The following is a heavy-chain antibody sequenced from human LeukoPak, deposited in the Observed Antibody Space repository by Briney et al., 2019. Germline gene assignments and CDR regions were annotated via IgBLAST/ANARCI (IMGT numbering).Heavy chain of an antibody. Sequence: SQTVSLTCVVSGGFISSGGYSWRWIREPPGKALEWIGYIYHSGSTYYNPSLKSRVTISVDRSKNQFSLKLSSVTAADMAVYYCARGALWFGEPVPLPDYWGQGTLVTVSS. CDR2: IYHSGST. J-gene: IGHJ4*02. CDR1: GGFISSGGYS. CDR3: ARGALWFGEPVPLPDY. D-gene: IGHD3-10*01. V-gene: IGHV4-30-2*01.